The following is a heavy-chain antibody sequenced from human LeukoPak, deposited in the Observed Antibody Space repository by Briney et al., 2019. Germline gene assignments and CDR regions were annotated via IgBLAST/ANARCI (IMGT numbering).Heavy chain of an antibody. D-gene: IGHD4/OR15-4a*01. CDR1: GFTFNTYG. J-gene: IGHJ4*02. V-gene: IGHV3-15*01. CDR3: TTYLTT. Sequence: KPGGSLRLSCAASGFTFNTYGMNWVRQAPGKGLEWVGRITSRTDGETTDYAAPVRGRFTISRDDSKSTLYLQMSSLKTEDTAVYYCTTYLTTRGQGTLVTVSS. CDR2: ITSRTDGETT.